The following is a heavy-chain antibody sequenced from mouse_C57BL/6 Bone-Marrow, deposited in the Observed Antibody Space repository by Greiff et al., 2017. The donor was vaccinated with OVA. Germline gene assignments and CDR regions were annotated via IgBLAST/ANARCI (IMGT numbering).Heavy chain of an antibody. CDR1: GFTFSDYG. D-gene: IGHD1-1*01. CDR3: ARNFIYYYGSRGDYYAMDY. Sequence: EVQGVESGGGLVKPGGSLKLSCAASGFTFSDYGMHWVRQAPEKGLEWVAYISSGSSTIYYADTVKGRFTISRDNAKNTLFLQMTSLRSEDTAMYYCARNFIYYYGSRGDYYAMDYWGQGTSVTVSS. J-gene: IGHJ4*01. V-gene: IGHV5-17*01. CDR2: ISSGSSTI.